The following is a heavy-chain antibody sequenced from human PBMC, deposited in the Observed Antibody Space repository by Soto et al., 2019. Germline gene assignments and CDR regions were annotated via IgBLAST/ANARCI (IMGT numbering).Heavy chain of an antibody. D-gene: IGHD3-22*01. CDR1: GGSISRGGYS. J-gene: IGHJ4*02. Sequence: SETLSLTCAVSGGSISRGGYSWSWIRQPPGKGLEWIGYIYHSGSTYYNPSLKSRVTISVDTSKNQFSLKLSSVTAADTAVYYCARGLRREDDTMIVVVTPLDYWGQGTLVTVSS. CDR2: IYHSGST. CDR3: ARGLRREDDTMIVVVTPLDY. V-gene: IGHV4-30-2*01.